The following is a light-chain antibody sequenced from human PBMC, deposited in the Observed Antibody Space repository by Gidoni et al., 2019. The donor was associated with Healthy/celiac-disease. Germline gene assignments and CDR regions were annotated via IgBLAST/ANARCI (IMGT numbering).Light chain of an antibody. CDR1: SSNIGAGYD. CDR3: QSYDSSLSGPWV. J-gene: IGLJ3*02. CDR2: GNS. V-gene: IGLV1-40*01. Sequence: QSVLTQPPSVSGAPGQRVTISCTGSSSNIGAGYDVHWYKQLPGTAPKILIYGNSHRPSGVSDRFSGSKSGTSASLAITGLQAEDEADYYCQSYDSSLSGPWVFGGGTKLTVL.